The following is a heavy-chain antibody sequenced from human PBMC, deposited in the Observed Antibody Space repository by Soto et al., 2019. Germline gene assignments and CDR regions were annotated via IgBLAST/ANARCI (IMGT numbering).Heavy chain of an antibody. V-gene: IGHV4-34*01. Sequence: SETLSLTCAVYGGSFSGYYWSWIRQPPGKGLEWIGEINHSGSTNYNPSLKSRVTISVDTSQNQFSLKLSSVTAADTAVYYCARDYYDSSGYRFDYWGQGALVTVSS. D-gene: IGHD3-22*01. CDR2: INHSGST. J-gene: IGHJ4*02. CDR3: ARDYYDSSGYRFDY. CDR1: GGSFSGYY.